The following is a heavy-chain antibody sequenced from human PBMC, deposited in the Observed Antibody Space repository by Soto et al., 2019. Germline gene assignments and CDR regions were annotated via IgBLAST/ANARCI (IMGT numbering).Heavy chain of an antibody. J-gene: IGHJ3*02. CDR1: GFTFSSYG. CDR3: ARDKGSTLRFLDAFDI. CDR2: IWYDGSNK. V-gene: IGHV3-33*01. D-gene: IGHD3-3*01. Sequence: PGGSLRLSCAASGFTFSSYGMHWVRQAPGKGLEWVAVIWYDGSNKYYADSVKGRFTISRDNSKNTLYLQMNSLRAEDTAVYYCARDKGSTLRFLDAFDIWGQGTMVTVSS.